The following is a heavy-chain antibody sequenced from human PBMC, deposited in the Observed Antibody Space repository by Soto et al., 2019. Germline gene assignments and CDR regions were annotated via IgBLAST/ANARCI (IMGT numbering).Heavy chain of an antibody. V-gene: IGHV3-33*01. Sequence: QVQLVESGGGVVQPGTSLRLSCAASGSTFSCCGMHWVRQAPGKGLEWVAIIWYDGSQEYYGDSVKGRFTVSRDNSKSMVYLQMNSLRVDDTAVYYCARDGYRGHDYRSFDYWGQGTLVSVSS. CDR3: ARDGYRGHDYRSFDY. J-gene: IGHJ4*02. D-gene: IGHD5-12*01. CDR1: GSTFSCCG. CDR2: IWYDGSQE.